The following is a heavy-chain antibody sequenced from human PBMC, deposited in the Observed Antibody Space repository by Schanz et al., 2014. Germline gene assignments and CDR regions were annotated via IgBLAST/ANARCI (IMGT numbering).Heavy chain of an antibody. D-gene: IGHD2-21*01. CDR1: GFTFSHYW. Sequence: EVQLVESGGGLVQPGGSLRLSCAASGFTFSHYWLSWVRQTPGKRLEWVANIRQDGSAKFYVDSVNSRFAISRDNAENSVYLQMNSLRAEDTAVYYCAKGQGAVINNWYFDLWGRGTLVTVSS. V-gene: IGHV3-7*03. CDR2: IRQDGSAK. J-gene: IGHJ2*01. CDR3: AKGQGAVINNWYFDL.